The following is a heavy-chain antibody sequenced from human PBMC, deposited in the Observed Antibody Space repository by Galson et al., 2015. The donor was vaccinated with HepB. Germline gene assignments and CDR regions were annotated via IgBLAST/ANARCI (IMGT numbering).Heavy chain of an antibody. CDR3: AKDDADIVATLARH. CDR1: GFTFSSYA. CDR2: ISGSGGST. J-gene: IGHJ4*02. Sequence: SLRLSCAASGFTFSSYAMSWVRQAPGKGLEWVSAISGSGGSTYYADSVKGRFTISRDNSKNTLYLQMNSLRAEDTAVYYCAKDDADIVATLARHWGQGTLVTVSS. V-gene: IGHV3-23*01. D-gene: IGHD5-12*01.